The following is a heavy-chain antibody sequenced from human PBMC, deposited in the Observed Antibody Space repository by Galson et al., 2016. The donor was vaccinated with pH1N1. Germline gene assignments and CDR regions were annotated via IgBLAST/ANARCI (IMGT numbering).Heavy chain of an antibody. V-gene: IGHV3-30*18. CDR1: EFTFSSYG. Sequence: SLRLSCAASEFTFSSYGMHWVRQAPGKGLEWVALISYDGTNKYYGDSVKGRCSISRDNSKNTLYLQMNSLRAEDTAVYYCAKDDYPLIIGLRRAWGMNAWGQGTTVIVSS. CDR3: AKDDYPLIIGLRRAWGMNA. D-gene: IGHD3-16*01. J-gene: IGHJ6*02. CDR2: ISYDGTNK.